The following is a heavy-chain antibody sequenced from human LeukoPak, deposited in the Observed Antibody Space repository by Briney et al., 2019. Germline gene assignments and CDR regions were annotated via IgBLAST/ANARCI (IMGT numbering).Heavy chain of an antibody. V-gene: IGHV1-18*04. CDR3: ARDPAYGSGTFDY. CDR2: ISAYNGNT. Sequence: ASVQVSCKASGYTFTSYGISWVRQPPAQGLEGMGWISAYNGNTNYAQKLQGRVTMTTDTSTSTAYMELRSLRSDDTAVYYCARDPAYGSGTFDYWGQGTLVTVSS. J-gene: IGHJ4*02. D-gene: IGHD3-10*01. CDR1: GYTFTSYG.